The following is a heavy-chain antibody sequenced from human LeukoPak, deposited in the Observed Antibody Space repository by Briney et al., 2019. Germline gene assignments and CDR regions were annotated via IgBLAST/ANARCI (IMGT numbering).Heavy chain of an antibody. CDR3: ARDGGSGSYYPEHFDY. J-gene: IGHJ4*02. CDR1: GFTFSDYY. D-gene: IGHD3-10*01. V-gene: IGHV3-11*04. CDR2: ISSSGSTI. Sequence: GGSPRLSYAASGFTFSDYYMSWIRQAPGKGLEWASYISSSGSTIYYADSVKGRFTISRDNAKNSLYLQMNSLRAEDTAVYYCARDGGSGSYYPEHFDYWGQGTLVTVSS.